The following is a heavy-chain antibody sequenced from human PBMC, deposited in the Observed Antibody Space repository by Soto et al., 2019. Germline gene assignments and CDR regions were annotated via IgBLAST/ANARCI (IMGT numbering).Heavy chain of an antibody. D-gene: IGHD3-22*01. CDR3: ARGTFDSSGDYFAGWFGP. V-gene: IGHV1-2*02. Sequence: QVQVVQSGAEVKKPGASVKVSCKASGYTFTGYYMHWVRQAPGQGLEWMGWIIPNNGGTKYAQKFQDRVTMTRDTSISTAYMELSRLRSDDTAVYYCARGTFDSSGDYFAGWFGPWGQGTLATVSS. CDR1: GYTFTGYY. J-gene: IGHJ5*02. CDR2: IIPNNGGT.